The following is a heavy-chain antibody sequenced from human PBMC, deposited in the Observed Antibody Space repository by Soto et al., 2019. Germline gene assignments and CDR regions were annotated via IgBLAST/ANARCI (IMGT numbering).Heavy chain of an antibody. V-gene: IGHV1-69*02. CDR1: GGTFSSYT. D-gene: IGHD1-26*01. J-gene: IGHJ3*02. Sequence: QVQLVQSGAEVKKPGSSVKVSCKASGGTFSSYTISWVRQAPGQGLEWMGRIIPNLCIANYAQKFQSRVMITADNSTSPAYMELSRLSSEDTAVYYCARLIVGATATAFDIWGQGTMVTVSS. CDR3: ARLIVGATATAFDI. CDR2: IIPNLCIA.